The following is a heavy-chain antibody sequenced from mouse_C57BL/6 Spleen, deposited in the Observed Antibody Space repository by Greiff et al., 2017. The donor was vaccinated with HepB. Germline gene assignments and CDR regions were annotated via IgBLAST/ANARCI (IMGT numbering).Heavy chain of an antibody. J-gene: IGHJ1*03. CDR3: ARVYYDYDGYFDV. CDR1: GFTFSSYG. CDR2: ISSGGSYT. Sequence: DVQLVESGGDLVKPGGSLKLSCAASGFTFSSYGMSWVRQTPDKRLEWVATISSGGSYTYYPDSVKGRFTISRDNAKNTLYLQMSSLKSEDTAMYYCARVYYDYDGYFDVWGTGTTVTVSS. V-gene: IGHV5-6*01. D-gene: IGHD2-4*01.